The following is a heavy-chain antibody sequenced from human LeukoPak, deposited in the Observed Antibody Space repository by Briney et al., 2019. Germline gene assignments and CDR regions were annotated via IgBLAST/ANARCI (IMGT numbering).Heavy chain of an antibody. D-gene: IGHD3-10*01. CDR3: ARRSSYYASGWFDP. CDR2: IYYSGNT. CDR1: GGSIISSSYY. Sequence: TETLSLTCNVSGGSIISSSYYWGWIRQPPGKGLEWIGSIYYSGNTYHNPSLKSRVTISVDTSKNQFSLKLSSVTAADTAVFYCARRSSYYASGWFDPWGQGTLVTVSS. V-gene: IGHV4-39*01. J-gene: IGHJ5*02.